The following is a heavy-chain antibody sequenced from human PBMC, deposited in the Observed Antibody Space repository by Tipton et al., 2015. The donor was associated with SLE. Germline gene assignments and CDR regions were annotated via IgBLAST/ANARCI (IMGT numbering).Heavy chain of an antibody. D-gene: IGHD2-15*01. V-gene: IGHV4-59*01. J-gene: IGHJ4*02. CDR1: GGSIRSYY. CDR2: ISGTGST. Sequence: TLSLTCTVSGGSIRSYYWSWIRQPPGKGLEWLGYISGTGSTSYNPSLKSRVTISVDTSKNQFSLNLNSVTSSDTAVYYCARRVHGWFFDFRGQGSLVSVSS. CDR3: ARRVHGWFFDF.